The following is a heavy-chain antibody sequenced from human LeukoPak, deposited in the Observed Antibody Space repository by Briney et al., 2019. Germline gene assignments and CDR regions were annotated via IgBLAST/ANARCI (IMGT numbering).Heavy chain of an antibody. CDR1: GFTFSSYA. CDR2: ISGSGGST. CDR3: AKDRRLGYSYGYHDY. Sequence: PGGSLRLSCAASGFTFSSYAMSWVRQAPGKGLDWVSAISGSGGSTYYADSVKGRFTISRDNSKNTLYLQMNSLRAEDTAVYYCAKDRRLGYSYGYHDYWGQGTLVTVSS. V-gene: IGHV3-23*01. J-gene: IGHJ4*02. D-gene: IGHD5-18*01.